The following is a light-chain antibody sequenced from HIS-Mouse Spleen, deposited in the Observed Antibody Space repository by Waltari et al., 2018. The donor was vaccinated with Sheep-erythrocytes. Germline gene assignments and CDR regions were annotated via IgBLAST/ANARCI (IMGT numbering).Light chain of an antibody. CDR2: GAS. V-gene: IGKV3-15*01. J-gene: IGKJ1*01. CDR1: QTVSIN. CDR3: QQYNNWPPT. Sequence: DIVMTQSPAPLSVSPGERATLSCRASQTVSINLAWYQQKPGQAPRLLIYGASTRATGIPARCSGSGSGTEFTLTISSLQSEDFAVYYCQQYNNWPPTFGQGTKVEIK.